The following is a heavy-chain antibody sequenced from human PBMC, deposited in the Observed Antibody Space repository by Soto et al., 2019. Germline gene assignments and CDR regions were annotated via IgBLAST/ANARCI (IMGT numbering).Heavy chain of an antibody. V-gene: IGHV3-30-3*01. Sequence: QVQLVESGGGVVQPGRSLRLSCAASGFTFSSYAMHWVRQAPGKGLEWVAVISYDGSNKYYADSVKGRFTISRDKSKNTLYLQMNSLRAEDTAVYYCAREGPFDYWGQGTLVTVSS. CDR2: ISYDGSNK. CDR3: AREGPFDY. J-gene: IGHJ4*02. CDR1: GFTFSSYA.